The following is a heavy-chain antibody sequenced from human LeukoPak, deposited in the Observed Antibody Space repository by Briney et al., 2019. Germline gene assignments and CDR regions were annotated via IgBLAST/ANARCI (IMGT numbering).Heavy chain of an antibody. CDR2: INPNSGGT. D-gene: IGHD3-3*01. V-gene: IGHV1-2*02. CDR1: GYTFTGYY. Sequence: ASVKVSCKASGYTFTGYYMHWVRQAPGQGLEWMGWINPNSGGTNYAQKFQGRVTMTRDTSISTAYKELSRLRADDTAVYYCARVQYDFWSGYVAEYFQHWGQGTLVTVSS. CDR3: ARVQYDFWSGYVAEYFQH. J-gene: IGHJ1*01.